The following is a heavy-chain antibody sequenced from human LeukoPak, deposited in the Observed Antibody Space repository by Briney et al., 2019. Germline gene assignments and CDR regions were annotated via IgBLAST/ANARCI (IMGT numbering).Heavy chain of an antibody. D-gene: IGHD4-17*01. Sequence: ASVKVSCKASGYIVTSYYMHWVRQAPGQGLEGMGMINPSGGGTNIAQKFHGRVTMTRYTSTSTVYMELSSLRCEDTAVYYCARNGDDFGDYVEYNYYGLDVWGQGTTVTVSS. V-gene: IGHV1-46*01. CDR2: INPSGGGT. J-gene: IGHJ6*02. CDR3: ARNGDDFGDYVEYNYYGLDV. CDR1: GYIVTSYY.